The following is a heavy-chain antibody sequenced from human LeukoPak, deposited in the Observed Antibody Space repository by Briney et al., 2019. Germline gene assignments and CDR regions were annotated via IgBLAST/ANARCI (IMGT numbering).Heavy chain of an antibody. D-gene: IGHD5-18*01. J-gene: IGHJ4*02. Sequence: ASVKVSCKASGYTFTSYGISWVRQAPGQGLEWMGWISAYNGNTNYAQKLQGRVTMTTDTSTSTAYMELRSLRSDDTAVYYCAREATPSKTWIQLWLPGKEMGYFDYWGQGTLVTVSS. CDR2: ISAYNGNT. CDR3: AREATPSKTWIQLWLPGKEMGYFDY. CDR1: GYTFTSYG. V-gene: IGHV1-18*01.